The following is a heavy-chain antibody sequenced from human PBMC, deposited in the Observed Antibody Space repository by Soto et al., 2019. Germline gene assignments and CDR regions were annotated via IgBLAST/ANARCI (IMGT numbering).Heavy chain of an antibody. V-gene: IGHV4-59*01. D-gene: IGHD1-1*01. CDR2: IHYNGNT. CDR3: AREGNLARWPQPLDF. Sequence: SETLSLTCTVSGDSISAYSWSWVRQPPGKGLEWIGNIHYNGNTKYNPSLKSRVTMSVDTSKNQFSLRLISVTAADTAIYFCAREGNLARWPQPLDFWGQWTLLSVS. CDR1: GDSISAYS. J-gene: IGHJ4*02.